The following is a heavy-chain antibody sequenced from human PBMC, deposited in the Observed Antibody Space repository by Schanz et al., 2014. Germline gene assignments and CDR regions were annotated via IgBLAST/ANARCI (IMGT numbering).Heavy chain of an antibody. Sequence: EVQLLESGGGLIQPGGSLRLSCAASGFIFGSSVMAWVRQAPGKGLEWVSTIGTSGGTNYAESVKGRFTISRDNSKNTLYLQMNSLRAEDTAVYYCAKVRYSSGWRGDYFDEWGQGTLVTVAS. J-gene: IGHJ4*02. CDR1: GFIFGSSV. D-gene: IGHD6-25*01. CDR2: IGTSGGT. CDR3: AKVRYSSGWRGDYFDE. V-gene: IGHV3-23*01.